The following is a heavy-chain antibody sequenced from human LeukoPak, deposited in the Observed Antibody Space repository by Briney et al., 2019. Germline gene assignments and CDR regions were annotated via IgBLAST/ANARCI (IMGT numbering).Heavy chain of an antibody. CDR2: VFASGST. J-gene: IGHJ4*02. CDR1: GASISSGAYY. V-gene: IGHV4-61*09. D-gene: IGHD3-10*01. Sequence: SETLSLTCTVSGASISSGAYYWSWVRQPAGKGLEWIGHVFASGSTNYNPSLKSRVTFSVDPSKNQFSLNLNSVTAADTAVYYCARYSGIYGHDYWGQGTLVSVSS. CDR3: ARYSGIYGHDY.